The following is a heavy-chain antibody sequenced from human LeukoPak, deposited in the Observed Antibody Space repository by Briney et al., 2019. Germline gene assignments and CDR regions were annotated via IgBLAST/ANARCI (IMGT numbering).Heavy chain of an antibody. J-gene: IGHJ5*02. CDR1: GFTFSTYS. CDR2: IFSSSSTI. CDR3: ARDFSDYVWGNYRSVNWFDP. Sequence: PGGSLRLSCAASGFTFSTYSMNWVRQAPGKGLEWVSYIFSSSSTIYYADSVKGRFTISRDNAKNSLYLQMNSLRAEDTALYYCARDFSDYVWGNYRSVNWFDPWGQGTLVTVSS. D-gene: IGHD3-16*02. V-gene: IGHV3-48*04.